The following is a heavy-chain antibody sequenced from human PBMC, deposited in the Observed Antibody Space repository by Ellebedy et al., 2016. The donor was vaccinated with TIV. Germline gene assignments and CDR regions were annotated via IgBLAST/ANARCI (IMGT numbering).Heavy chain of an antibody. V-gene: IGHV4-30-2*01. CDR3: ARDGVRQGMDV. CDR1: GGSISSGGYS. D-gene: IGHD2-21*01. J-gene: IGHJ6*02. Sequence: MPSETLSLTCAVSGGSISSGGYSWSWIRQPPGKGLEWIGYIYHSGSTYYNPSLKSRVTISVDTSKNQFSLKLNSVTAADTAVYYCARDGVRQGMDVWGQGTTVTVSS. CDR2: IYHSGST.